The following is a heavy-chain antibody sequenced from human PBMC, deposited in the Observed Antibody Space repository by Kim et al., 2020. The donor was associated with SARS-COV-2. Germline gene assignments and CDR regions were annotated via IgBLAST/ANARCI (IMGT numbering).Heavy chain of an antibody. CDR2: IKYT. Sequence: IKYTYYADSVTGRFTISRDHAKTSLYLQMNSLRPDDTAFYFCARNPKRDYWGQGTLVTVSS. J-gene: IGHJ4*02. V-gene: IGHV3-11*06. CDR3: ARNPKRDY.